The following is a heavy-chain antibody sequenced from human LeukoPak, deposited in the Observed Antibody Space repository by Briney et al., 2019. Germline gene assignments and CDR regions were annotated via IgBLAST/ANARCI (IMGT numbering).Heavy chain of an antibody. J-gene: IGHJ4*02. D-gene: IGHD3-22*01. CDR3: AKGRDYYYDSSSSFDY. CDR2: ISSGGTYK. Sequence: PGGSLRLSCAASGFTFSDYTMNWVRQAPGKGLEWVSSISSGGTYKYYADSVKGRFTISRDNAQNSLYLQMNSLRAEDTAVYYCAKGRDYYYDSSSSFDYWGQGTLVTVSS. V-gene: IGHV3-21*04. CDR1: GFTFSDYT.